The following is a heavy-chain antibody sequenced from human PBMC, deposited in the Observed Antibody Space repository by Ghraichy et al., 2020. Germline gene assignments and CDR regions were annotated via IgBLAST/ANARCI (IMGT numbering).Heavy chain of an antibody. CDR2: INAGNGNT. J-gene: IGHJ5*02. CDR3: ARSGVVVPHHNWFDP. V-gene: IGHV1-3*01. CDR1: GYTFTSYA. Sequence: ASVKVSCKASGYTFTSYAMHWVRQAPGQRLEWMGWINAGNGNTKYSQKFQGRVTITRDTSASTAYMELSSLRSEDTAVYYCARSGVVVPHHNWFDPWGQGTLVTVSS. D-gene: IGHD2-2*01.